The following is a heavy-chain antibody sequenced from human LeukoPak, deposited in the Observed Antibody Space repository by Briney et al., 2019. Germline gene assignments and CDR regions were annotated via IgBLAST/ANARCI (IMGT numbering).Heavy chain of an antibody. CDR3: AREKGYSYGPYFDY. CDR2: IKQDGSEK. CDR1: GFTFSSYW. V-gene: IGHV3-7*01. D-gene: IGHD5-18*01. Sequence: PGGSLRPSCAASGFTFSSYWMSWVRQAPGKGLEWVANIKQDGSEKYYVDSVKGRFTISRDNAKNSLYLQMNSLRAEDTAVYYCAREKGYSYGPYFDYWGQGTLVTVSS. J-gene: IGHJ4*02.